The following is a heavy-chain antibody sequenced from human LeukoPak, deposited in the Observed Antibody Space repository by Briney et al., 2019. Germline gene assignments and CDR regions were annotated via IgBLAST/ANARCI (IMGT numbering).Heavy chain of an antibody. CDR2: IKEDGSEK. CDR1: GFTFSSYS. V-gene: IGHV3-7*01. Sequence: GGSLRLSCAASGFTFSSYSMTWVRQAPGKGLEWVANIKEDGSEKYYVDSVKGRFTVSRDNAKNSLYLQMNSLRAEDTAVYYCAAVLRAYWGQGTLVTVSS. D-gene: IGHD3-10*01. J-gene: IGHJ4*02. CDR3: AAVLRAY.